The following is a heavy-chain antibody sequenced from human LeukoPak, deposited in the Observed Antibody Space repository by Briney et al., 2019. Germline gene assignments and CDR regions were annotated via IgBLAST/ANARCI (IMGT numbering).Heavy chain of an antibody. J-gene: IGHJ4*02. D-gene: IGHD3-22*01. Sequence: ASVKASCKASGYTFTGYYMHWVRQAPGQGLEWMGWINPNSGGTNYAQKFQGRVTMTRDTSISTAYMELSRLRSNDTAVYYCARDLAYYDSSGYYVSYYFDYWGQGTLVTVSS. CDR2: INPNSGGT. V-gene: IGHV1-2*02. CDR3: ARDLAYYDSSGYYVSYYFDY. CDR1: GYTFTGYY.